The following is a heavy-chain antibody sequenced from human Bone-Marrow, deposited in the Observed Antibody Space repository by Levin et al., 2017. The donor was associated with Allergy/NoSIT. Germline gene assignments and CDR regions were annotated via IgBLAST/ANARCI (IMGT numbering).Heavy chain of an antibody. CDR2: IHHSGNT. D-gene: IGHD3-22*01. CDR1: GVSISVGYW. V-gene: IGHV4-4*02. CDR3: ARNGAYSSDY. Sequence: SETLSLTCAVSGVSISVGYWWSWVRQPPGKGLEWIGKIHHSGNTNYNPSLKSRVSMSVDKSENQFSLKVNSLTAADTAVYYCARNGAYSSDYWGEGALVTVSS. J-gene: IGHJ4*02.